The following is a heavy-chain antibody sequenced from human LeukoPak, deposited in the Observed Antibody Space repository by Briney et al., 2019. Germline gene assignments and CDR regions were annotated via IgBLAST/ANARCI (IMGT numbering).Heavy chain of an antibody. Sequence: GGSLRLSCAASGFTFSSYAMSWVRQAPGKGLEWVSAISGSGGSTCYADSVKGRFTISRDNSKNTLYLQMNSLRAEDTAVYYCAKGDRYDILTGYAYYFDYWGQGTLVTVSS. CDR3: AKGDRYDILTGYAYYFDY. CDR1: GFTFSSYA. CDR2: ISGSGGST. D-gene: IGHD3-9*01. V-gene: IGHV3-23*01. J-gene: IGHJ4*02.